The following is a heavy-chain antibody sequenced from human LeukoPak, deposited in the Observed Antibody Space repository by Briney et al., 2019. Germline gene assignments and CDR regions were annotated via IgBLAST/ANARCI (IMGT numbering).Heavy chain of an antibody. D-gene: IGHD3-10*01. CDR3: ARALGGSGYYYGMDV. V-gene: IGHV3-30-3*01. CDR1: GFTFSTYA. Sequence: GRSLRLSCAASGFTFSTYAMHWVRQAPGKGLEWVAVISNDGSKKYYTDSVKGRFTISRDNAKNSLYLQMNSLGAEDTAVYYCARALGGSGYYYGMDVWGQGTTVTVSS. J-gene: IGHJ6*02. CDR2: ISNDGSKK.